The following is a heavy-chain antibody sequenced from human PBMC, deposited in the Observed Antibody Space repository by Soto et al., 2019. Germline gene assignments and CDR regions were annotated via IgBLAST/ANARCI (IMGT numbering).Heavy chain of an antibody. CDR2: IIPIFGTA. J-gene: IGHJ6*02. CDR1: GGTFSSYA. D-gene: IGHD3-3*01. CDR3: ATPHFWSGYSAYYGMDV. Sequence: QVQLVQSVAEVKKPGSSVKVSCKASGGTFSSYAISWVRQAPGQGLEWMGGIIPIFGTANYAQKFQGRVTITADESTSTAYMELSSLRSEDTAVYYCATPHFWSGYSAYYGMDVWGQGTTVTVSS. V-gene: IGHV1-69*12.